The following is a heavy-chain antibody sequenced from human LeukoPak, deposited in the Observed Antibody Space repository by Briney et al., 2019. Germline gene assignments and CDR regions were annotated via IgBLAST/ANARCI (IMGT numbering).Heavy chain of an antibody. CDR2: IYYSGST. J-gene: IGHJ6*03. CDR1: GFTFSTYW. D-gene: IGHD5-12*01. CDR3: ARHTRSGYDYYYYYYMDV. V-gene: IGHV4-39*01. Sequence: GSLRLSCAASGFTFSTYWMSWVRQAPGKGLEWIGSIYYSGSTYYNPSLKSRVTISVDTSKNQFSLKLSSVTAADTAVYYCARHTRSGYDYYYYYYMDVWGKGTTVTVSS.